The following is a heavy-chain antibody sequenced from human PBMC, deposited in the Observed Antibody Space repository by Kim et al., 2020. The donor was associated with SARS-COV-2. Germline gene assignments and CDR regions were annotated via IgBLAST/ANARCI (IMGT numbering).Heavy chain of an antibody. CDR2: IYYSGST. Sequence: SETLSLTCTVSGGSISSSSYYWGWIRQPPGKGLEWIGSIYYSGSTYYNPSLKSRVTISVDTSKNQFSLKLSSVTAADTAVYYCARGRITMVRGVPYDAFDIWGQGTMVTVSS. J-gene: IGHJ3*02. CDR3: ARGRITMVRGVPYDAFDI. V-gene: IGHV4-39*07. CDR1: GGSISSSSYY. D-gene: IGHD3-10*01.